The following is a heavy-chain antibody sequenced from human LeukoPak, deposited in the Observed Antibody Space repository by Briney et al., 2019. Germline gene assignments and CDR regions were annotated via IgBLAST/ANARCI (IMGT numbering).Heavy chain of an antibody. CDR2: INHSGST. J-gene: IGHJ4*02. D-gene: IGHD3-16*01. V-gene: IGHV4-34*01. CDR3: ARGLTRGGYYFDY. Sequence: PSETLSLTCAVYGGSFSGYYWSWIRQPPGKGLEWIGEINHSGSTNYNPSLKSRVTISVDTSKNQFSLKLSSVTAADTAVYYCARGLTRGGYYFDYWGQGTLVTVSS. CDR1: GGSFSGYY.